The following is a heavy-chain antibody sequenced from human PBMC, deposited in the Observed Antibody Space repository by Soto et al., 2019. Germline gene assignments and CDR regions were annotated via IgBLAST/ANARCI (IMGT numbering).Heavy chain of an antibody. V-gene: IGHV4-34*01. CDR3: ARDKITGLFDY. CDR2: INHSGST. J-gene: IGHJ4*02. CDR1: GGSFSGYY. D-gene: IGHD2-8*02. Sequence: SETLSFTCAVYGGSFSGYYWTWIRQPPGTGLEWIGEINHSGSTNYNPSLKSRVTTSVDTSKNQFSLKLTSVTAADTAVYYCARDKITGLFDYWGQGTLVTVSS.